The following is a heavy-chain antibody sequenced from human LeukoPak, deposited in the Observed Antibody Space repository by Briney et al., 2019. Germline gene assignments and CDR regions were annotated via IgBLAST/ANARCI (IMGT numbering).Heavy chain of an antibody. Sequence: SETLSLTCTVSGGPITSGDHYWSWIRQPPGKGLELIGYTSYSGSTYYNASLRSRVIISLDTSQNQFSLKLSSVTAADTAVYYCARVGGAYGGIVDCWGRGTLATVSS. V-gene: IGHV4-30-4*01. CDR3: ARVGGAYGGIVDC. D-gene: IGHD2-21*01. CDR1: GGPITSGDHY. J-gene: IGHJ4*02. CDR2: TSYSGST.